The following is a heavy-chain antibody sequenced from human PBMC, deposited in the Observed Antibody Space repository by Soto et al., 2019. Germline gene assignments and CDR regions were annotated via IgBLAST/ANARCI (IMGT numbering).Heavy chain of an antibody. CDR3: ARGGELLWFGELLLSAFDI. Sequence: QLQLQESGSGLVKPSQTLSLTCAVSGGSISSGGYSWSWIRQPPGKGLEWIGYIYHSGSTYYNPSLKSRGTITVDRSNNPFSLKLSSVTAADTAVYYCARGGELLWFGELLLSAFDIWGQGTMVTVSS. CDR2: IYHSGST. V-gene: IGHV4-30-2*01. D-gene: IGHD3-10*01. J-gene: IGHJ3*02. CDR1: GGSISSGGYS.